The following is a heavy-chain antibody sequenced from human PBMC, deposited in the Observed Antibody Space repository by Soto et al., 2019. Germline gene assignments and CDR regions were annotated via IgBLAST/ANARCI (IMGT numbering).Heavy chain of an antibody. CDR3: ARGFPSMTYYGEYYFDY. J-gene: IGHJ4*02. Sequence: LRLSCEAFWFTFSTNYMSWVRQTPGKGLEWVSVFYSGGSTFYADSVKGRFTISRDNSRNTLYLQMRSLRAEDTAVYYCARGFPSMTYYGEYYFDYWGQGTLVTVSS. V-gene: IGHV3-53*01. CDR2: FYSGGST. CDR1: WFTFSTNY. D-gene: IGHD3-10*01.